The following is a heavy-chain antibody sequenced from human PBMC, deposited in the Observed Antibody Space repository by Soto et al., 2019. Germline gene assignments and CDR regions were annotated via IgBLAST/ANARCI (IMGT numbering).Heavy chain of an antibody. CDR3: ATVGAARFPPHYFDY. V-gene: IGHV1-18*01. CDR2: ISAYNGET. Sequence: ASVKVSCKASGYTFTSYGISWVRQAPGQGLEWMGWISAYNGETIYAQKFQGRVTMTEDTSTDTADMELSSLRSEDTAVYYCATVGAARFPPHYFDYWGQGTLVTVSS. J-gene: IGHJ4*02. CDR1: GYTFTSYG. D-gene: IGHD6-6*01.